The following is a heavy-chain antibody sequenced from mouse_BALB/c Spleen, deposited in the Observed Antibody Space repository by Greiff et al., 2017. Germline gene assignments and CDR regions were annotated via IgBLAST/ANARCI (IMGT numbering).Heavy chain of an antibody. Sequence: EVNLVESGGGLVKPGGSLKLSCAASGFTFSDYYMYWVRQTPEKRLEWVATISDGGSYTYYPDSVKGRFTISRDNAKNNLYLQMSSLKSEDTAMYYCARGDGNWGDYWGQGTSVTVSA. J-gene: IGHJ4*01. CDR1: GFTFSDYY. V-gene: IGHV5-4*02. CDR2: ISDGGSYT. CDR3: ARGDGNWGDY. D-gene: IGHD2-1*01.